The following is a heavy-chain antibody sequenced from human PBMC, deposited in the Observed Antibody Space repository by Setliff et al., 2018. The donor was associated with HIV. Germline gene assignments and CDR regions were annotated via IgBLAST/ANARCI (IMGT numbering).Heavy chain of an antibody. Sequence: GGSLRLSCAASGFTFSNYEMDWVRQAPGNGLEWVSYISSSGTTIYYADSVKGRVTSSRDNGNNAVFLQMNSLRPEDTAVYYCARSVRGSFDYWGWGTLVTVSS. V-gene: IGHV3-48*03. D-gene: IGHD2-2*01. CDR1: GFTFSNYE. CDR3: ARSVRGSFDY. J-gene: IGHJ4*02. CDR2: ISSSGTTI.